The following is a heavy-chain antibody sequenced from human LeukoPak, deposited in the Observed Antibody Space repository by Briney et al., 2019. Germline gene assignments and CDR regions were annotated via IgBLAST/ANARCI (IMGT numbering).Heavy chain of an antibody. CDR3: AKEATP. D-gene: IGHD5-12*01. Sequence: AGGSPRLSCAASGFTFSSYWMSWVRQAPGKGLEWVANIKQDGSEKYYVDSVKGRFTISRDNSDNTLYLQMNSLRAEDTAVYYCAKEATPWGQGTLVTVSS. CDR1: GFTFSSYW. J-gene: IGHJ5*02. V-gene: IGHV3-7*03. CDR2: IKQDGSEK.